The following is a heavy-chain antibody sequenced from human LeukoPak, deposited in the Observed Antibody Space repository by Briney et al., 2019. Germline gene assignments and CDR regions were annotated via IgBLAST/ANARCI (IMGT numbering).Heavy chain of an antibody. CDR1: GFTFGDYG. Sequence: GGSLRLSCTASGFTFGDYGMSWVRQAPGKGLEWVSSISSSSSSYKYYADSVKGRFTVSRDNAKNTLYLQMNSLRAEDTALYYCAKDQTPMDSGTYGFDYWGQGTLVTVSS. J-gene: IGHJ4*02. V-gene: IGHV3-21*01. CDR3: AKDQTPMDSGTYGFDY. D-gene: IGHD1-26*01. CDR2: ISSSSSSYK.